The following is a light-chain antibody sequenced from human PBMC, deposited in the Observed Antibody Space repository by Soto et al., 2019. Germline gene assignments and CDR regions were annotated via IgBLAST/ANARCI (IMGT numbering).Light chain of an antibody. V-gene: IGLV3-21*03. CDR3: QLWDSSIDQGV. J-gene: IGLJ3*02. CDR1: RIGTNA. Sequence: SYELTQPPSVSVAPEKTATITCGGDRIGTNAVNWYQQKPGQAPLLVVYYDSDRPSGLPERISGSTSGNTATLTISRVEAGDDADYYCQLWDSSIDQGVFGGGTKRTVL. CDR2: YDS.